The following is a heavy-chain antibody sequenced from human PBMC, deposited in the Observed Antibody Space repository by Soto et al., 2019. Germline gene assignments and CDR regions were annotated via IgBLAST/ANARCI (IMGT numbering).Heavy chain of an antibody. CDR3: AKTYYYDSSGYYDAFDI. D-gene: IGHD3-22*01. V-gene: IGHV3-23*01. CDR2: ISGSGGST. Sequence: GGSLRLSCAASGFTFSSYAMSWVRQAPGKGLEWVSAISGSGGSTYYADSVKGRFTISRDNSKNTLYLQMNSLRAEDTAVYYCAKTYYYDSSGYYDAFDIWGQGTMVTVSS. CDR1: GFTFSSYA. J-gene: IGHJ3*02.